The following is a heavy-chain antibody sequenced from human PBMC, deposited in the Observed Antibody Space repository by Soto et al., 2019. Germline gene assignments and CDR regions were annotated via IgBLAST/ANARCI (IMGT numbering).Heavy chain of an antibody. CDR3: AKDRDAFDI. J-gene: IGHJ3*02. Sequence: QVQLVESGGGVVQPGRSLRLSCAASGFTFSSYGMHWVRQAPGKGLEWVAVISYDGSNKYYADSVKGRFTISRDNSKNRLYLQMNSLRAEDTAVYYCAKDRDAFDIWGQGTMVTVSS. CDR2: ISYDGSNK. V-gene: IGHV3-30*18. CDR1: GFTFSSYG.